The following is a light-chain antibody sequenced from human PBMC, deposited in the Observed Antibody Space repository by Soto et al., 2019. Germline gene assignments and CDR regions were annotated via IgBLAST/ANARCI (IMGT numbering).Light chain of an antibody. V-gene: IGLV4-60*02. CDR1: SGHSSYI. J-gene: IGLJ3*02. Sequence: QALVTQSSSASASLGSSVKLTCTLSSGHSSYIIAWHQQQPGKAPRYLMKLEGSGSYNKGSGVPDRFSGSSSGADRYLTISNLQFEDEADYYCETWDTPEAFGGGTKLTV. CDR3: ETWDTPEA. CDR2: LEGSGSY.